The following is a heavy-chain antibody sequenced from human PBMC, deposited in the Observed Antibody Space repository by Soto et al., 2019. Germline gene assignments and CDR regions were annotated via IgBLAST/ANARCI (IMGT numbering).Heavy chain of an antibody. CDR1: GFTFSSYS. D-gene: IGHD3-9*01. J-gene: IGHJ5*02. Sequence: GGSLRLSCAASGFTFSSYSMNWVRQAPGKGLEWVSYISSSSSTIYYADSVKGRFTISRDNAKNSLYLQMNSLRDEDTAVYYCASSTYYDILTGFTWGQGTQVTVSS. CDR2: ISSSSSTI. CDR3: ASSTYYDILTGFT. V-gene: IGHV3-48*02.